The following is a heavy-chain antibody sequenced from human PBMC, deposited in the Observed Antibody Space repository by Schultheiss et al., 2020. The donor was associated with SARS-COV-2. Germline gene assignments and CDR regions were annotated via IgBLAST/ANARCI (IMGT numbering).Heavy chain of an antibody. CDR2: IHHSGYT. D-gene: IGHD1-14*01. CDR1: GGSISSSSYY. V-gene: IGHV4-39*07. Sequence: SETLSLTCTVSGGSISSSSYYWGWIRQPPGKGLEWIGTIHHSGYTYYNPSLKSRVTISADTSRNEFSLKLSSVTAADTAVYYCARDRRYGTFDYWGQGTLVTVSS. J-gene: IGHJ4*02. CDR3: ARDRRYGTFDY.